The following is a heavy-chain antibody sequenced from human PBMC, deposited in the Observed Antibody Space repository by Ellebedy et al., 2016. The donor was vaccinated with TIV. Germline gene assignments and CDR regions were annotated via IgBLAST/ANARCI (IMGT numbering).Heavy chain of an antibody. V-gene: IGHV3-7*01. CDR3: ARRGSYSDYAVQVNSWFDT. J-gene: IGHJ5*02. CDR2: IYQDGSDQ. D-gene: IGHD5-12*01. Sequence: GGSLRLSCAASGFSFRSYWMSWVRQAPGKGLEWVANIYQDGSDQYYADSVKGRFTISRDNANKSLFLQMNSLRVDDTAVYYCARRGSYSDYAVQVNSWFDTWGQGTLVSVSS. CDR1: GFSFRSYW.